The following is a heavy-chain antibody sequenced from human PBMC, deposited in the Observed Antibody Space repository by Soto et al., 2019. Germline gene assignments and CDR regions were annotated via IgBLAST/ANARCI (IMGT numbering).Heavy chain of an antibody. CDR2: SSNSGTSS. J-gene: IGHJ4*02. Sequence: VGSLRLSCEGSGFTFSDYYISWIRQAPGKGLEWISYSSNSGTSSRYADSVKGRFSISRDNTKNLLYLQMNSLRAEDTAVYYCARSGDNYNRLDYWGQGTPVTVSS. CDR1: GFTFSDYY. CDR3: ARSGDNYNRLDY. V-gene: IGHV3-11*06. D-gene: IGHD1-1*01.